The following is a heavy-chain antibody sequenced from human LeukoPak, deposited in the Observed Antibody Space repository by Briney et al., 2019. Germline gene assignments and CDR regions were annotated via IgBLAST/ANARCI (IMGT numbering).Heavy chain of an antibody. CDR3: ARGEGYNDPGNFDC. D-gene: IGHD5-24*01. CDR1: GFTFSSYS. CDR2: ISSSSSTI. Sequence: PGGSLRLSCAASGFTFSSYSMNWVRQAPGKGLEWVSYISSSSSTIYYADSVKGRFTISRDNAKNSLYLQMNSLRAEDTAVYYCARGEGYNDPGNFDCWGQGTLVTVSS. J-gene: IGHJ4*02. V-gene: IGHV3-48*04.